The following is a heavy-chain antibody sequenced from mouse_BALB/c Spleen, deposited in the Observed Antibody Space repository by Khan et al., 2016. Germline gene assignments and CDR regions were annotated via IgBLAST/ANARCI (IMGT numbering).Heavy chain of an antibody. Sequence: QVQLQQSGAELAKPGASVKMSCKASGYTFTSYWMHWVKQRPGQGLEWIGYINPSTGYTEYNQKFKDKATLTADKSSSTAYMQLSSLTSEDSAVYYYAIRNYYGSSPYFDYWGQGTTLTVSS. D-gene: IGHD1-1*01. J-gene: IGHJ2*01. CDR2: INPSTGYT. CDR3: AIRNYYGSSPYFDY. CDR1: GYTFTSYW. V-gene: IGHV1-7*01.